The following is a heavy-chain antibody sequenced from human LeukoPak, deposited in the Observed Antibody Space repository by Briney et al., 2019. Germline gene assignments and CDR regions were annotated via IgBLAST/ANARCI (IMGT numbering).Heavy chain of an antibody. V-gene: IGHV3-21*01. CDR3: ARSGRDGCNWDAFDI. J-gene: IGHJ3*02. D-gene: IGHD5-24*01. CDR2: ISSSISYI. Sequence: GGSLRLSCAASGFTFSSYSMNWVRQDPGKGLEWFSSISSSISYIYYADSVKGRFTISRDNAKNSLHLQMNSLRAEDTAVYYCARSGRDGCNWDAFDIWGQGTMVTISS. CDR1: GFTFSSYS.